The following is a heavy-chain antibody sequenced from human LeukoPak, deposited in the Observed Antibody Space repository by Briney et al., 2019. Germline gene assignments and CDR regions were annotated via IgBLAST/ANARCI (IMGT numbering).Heavy chain of an antibody. CDR3: ARVLRDSSSRVDY. CDR1: GGSISSGDYY. D-gene: IGHD6-6*01. CDR2: IYYSGST. V-gene: IGHV4-30-4*08. J-gene: IGHJ4*01. Sequence: PSQTLSLTCTVSGGSISSGDYYWSWIRQPPGKGLEWIGYIYYSGSTYYNPSLKSRVTISVDTSKNQFSLKLSSVTTADTAVYYCARVLRDSSSRVDYWGQEPWSPSPQ.